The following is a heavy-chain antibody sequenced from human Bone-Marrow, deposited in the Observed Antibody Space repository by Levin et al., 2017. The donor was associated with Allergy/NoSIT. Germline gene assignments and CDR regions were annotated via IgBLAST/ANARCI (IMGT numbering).Heavy chain of an antibody. CDR2: IKQDGNEI. Sequence: PGGSLRLSCEASGFTFRRYWMSWVRQAPGEGLEWVANIKQDGNEIHYADSVKGRFTVSRDNARNSLYLQMNSLRAEDTAVYYCARDAITDGDGELFYFYGMDVWGQGTTVTVSS. CDR3: ARDAITDGDGELFYFYGMDV. CDR1: GFTFRRYW. J-gene: IGHJ6*02. V-gene: IGHV3-7*01. D-gene: IGHD5-24*01.